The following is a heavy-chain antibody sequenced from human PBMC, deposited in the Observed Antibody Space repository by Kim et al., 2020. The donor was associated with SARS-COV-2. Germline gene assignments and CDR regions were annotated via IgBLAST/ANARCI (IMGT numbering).Heavy chain of an antibody. J-gene: IGHJ4*02. D-gene: IGHD1-1*01. CDR3: ARGHKTGTSYYFDY. V-gene: IGHV4-59*09. Sequence: TPSLKSRVTISVDTSKNQFSLKLSSVTAADTAVYYCARGHKTGTSYYFDYWGQGTLVTVSS.